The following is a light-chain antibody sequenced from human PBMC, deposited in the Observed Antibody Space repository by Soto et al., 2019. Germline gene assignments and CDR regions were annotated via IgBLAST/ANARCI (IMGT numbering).Light chain of an antibody. Sequence: DIQMTQSPSSLSASVGDRVTITCRASESISRHLNWYQQKPGKAPKLLIYAASSLQNEVPSRFSGSGSGTDFTLPSSNLQPEDVATCYCQQWYSTLSITFGQGTRLEIK. J-gene: IGKJ5*01. CDR2: AAS. V-gene: IGKV1-39*01. CDR3: QQWYSTLSIT. CDR1: ESISRH.